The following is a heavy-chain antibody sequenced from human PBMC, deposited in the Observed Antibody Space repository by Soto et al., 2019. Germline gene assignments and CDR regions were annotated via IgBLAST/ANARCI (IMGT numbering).Heavy chain of an antibody. D-gene: IGHD1-26*01. CDR2: IKQDGSEK. CDR3: ARVGRLELQDYDAFDI. Sequence: GGSLRLSCAASGFTFSSDWMSWVRQAPGKGLEWVANIKQDGSEKYYVDSVKGRFTISRDNAKNSLYLQMNSLRAEDTAVYYCARVGRLELQDYDAFDIWGPGTMVTLSS. V-gene: IGHV3-7*03. CDR1: GFTFSSDW. J-gene: IGHJ3*02.